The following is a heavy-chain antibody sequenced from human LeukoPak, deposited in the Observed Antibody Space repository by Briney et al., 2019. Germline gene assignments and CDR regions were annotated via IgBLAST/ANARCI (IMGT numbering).Heavy chain of an antibody. CDR2: ISSSSSYI. J-gene: IGHJ3*02. Sequence: PGGSLRLSCAASGFTYSSYSMNWVHQAPGKGLEWVSSISSSSSYIYYADSVKGRFTISRANAKNSLYLQMNSLRAEDTAVYYCARAVEGPSAFDIWGQGTMVTVSS. CDR1: GFTYSSYS. CDR3: ARAVEGPSAFDI. V-gene: IGHV3-21*01.